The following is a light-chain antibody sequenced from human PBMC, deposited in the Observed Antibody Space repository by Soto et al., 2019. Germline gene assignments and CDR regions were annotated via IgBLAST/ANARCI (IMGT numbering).Light chain of an antibody. Sequence: QSALTQPASVSGSPGQSISISCIGTSSDVGAFNYVSWYQHHPGKAPQLIIYDVTSRPSGVSNRFSAPKSGNTASLTISGLQAEDEADYYCSSYTTRNTEVFGTGTKLTVL. CDR3: SSYTTRNTEV. CDR2: DVT. CDR1: SSDVGAFNY. V-gene: IGLV2-14*03. J-gene: IGLJ1*01.